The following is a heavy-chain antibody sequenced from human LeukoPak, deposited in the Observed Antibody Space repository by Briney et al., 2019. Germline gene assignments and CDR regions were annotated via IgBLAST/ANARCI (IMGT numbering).Heavy chain of an antibody. V-gene: IGHV3-9*01. Sequence: PGGSLRLSCAASGFTFDDYAMHWVRQAPGKGLEWVAGISWNSGSIGYADSVKGRFTISRDNAKNSLYLQMDSLRAEDTALYYCAKDLNVDIESTLGDDAFDMWGQGTMVSVSS. CDR3: AKDLNVDIESTLGDDAFDM. CDR1: GFTFDDYA. D-gene: IGHD5/OR15-5a*01. CDR2: ISWNSGSI. J-gene: IGHJ3*02.